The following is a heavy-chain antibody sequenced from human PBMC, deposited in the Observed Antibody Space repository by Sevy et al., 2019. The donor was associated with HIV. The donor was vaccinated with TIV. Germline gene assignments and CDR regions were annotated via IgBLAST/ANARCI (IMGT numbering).Heavy chain of an antibody. CDR1: GFTFSGSA. J-gene: IGHJ5*02. D-gene: IGHD1-26*01. CDR3: TRHEEKRGSYSSNWFDP. Sequence: GGSLRLSCVASGFTFSGSAMHWVRQASGKGLEWVGRIRSKANSYATAYAASVKGRFTISRDDSKNTAYLQMNSLKTEDTAVYYCTRHEEKRGSYSSNWFDPWGQGTLVTVSS. V-gene: IGHV3-73*01. CDR2: IRSKANSYAT.